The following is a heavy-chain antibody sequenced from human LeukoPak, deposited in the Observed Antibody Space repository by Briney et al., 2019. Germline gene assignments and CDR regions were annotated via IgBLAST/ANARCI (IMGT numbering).Heavy chain of an antibody. Sequence: KTSETLSLTGTVSGGSISSYYWSWIRQPPGKGLEWIGYINDSGSTNSNPSLKSRVTMSVDTSKNQFSLKLSSVTAADTAVYYCTRRGRNNWGEGNDYWGQGTLVTVSS. J-gene: IGHJ4*02. CDR2: INDSGST. CDR3: TRRGRNNWGEGNDY. CDR1: GGSISSYY. D-gene: IGHD1-1*01. V-gene: IGHV4-59*08.